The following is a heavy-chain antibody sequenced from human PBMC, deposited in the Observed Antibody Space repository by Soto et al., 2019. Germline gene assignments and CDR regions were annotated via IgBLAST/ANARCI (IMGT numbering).Heavy chain of an antibody. D-gene: IGHD7-27*01. CDR2: IIPVFGTP. CDR1: GGTFSTSA. J-gene: IGHJ4*02. CDR3: ATQLTGDLDF. V-gene: IGHV1-69*13. Sequence: QVQLLQSGAEVRKPGSSVKVSCVASGGTFSTSAMNWVRQAPGQGLEWVGGIIPVFGTPTYAQSLQGRVTITVDVSTTTAYMELTRLRPEDTAVYYCATQLTGDLDFWGQGTLVIVSS.